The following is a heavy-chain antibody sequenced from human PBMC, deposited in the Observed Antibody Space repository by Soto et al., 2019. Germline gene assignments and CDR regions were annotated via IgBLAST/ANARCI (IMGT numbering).Heavy chain of an antibody. CDR2: IYYSGST. V-gene: IGHV4-30-4*01. CDR1: GGSISSGDYY. Sequence: SETLSLTCTVSGGSISSGDYYWSWIRQPPGKGLEWIGYIYYSGSTYYNPSLKSRVTISVDTSKNQFSLKLSSVTAADTAVYYCARDITHYYGSGRGWFDPWGQGTLVTVSS. D-gene: IGHD3-10*01. J-gene: IGHJ5*02. CDR3: ARDITHYYGSGRGWFDP.